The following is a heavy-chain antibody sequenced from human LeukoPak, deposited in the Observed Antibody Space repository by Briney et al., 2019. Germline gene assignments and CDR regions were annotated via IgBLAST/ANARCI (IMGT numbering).Heavy chain of an antibody. J-gene: IGHJ4*02. D-gene: IGHD2-15*01. CDR1: GGSISSYY. V-gene: IGHV4-59*12. CDR2: IYYSGST. CDR3: ARDQACSGGSCYSDY. Sequence: SETLSLACTVSGGSISSYYWSWIRQPPGKGLEWIGYIYYSGSTNYNPSLKSRVTISVDTSKNRFSLKLSSVTAADTAVYYCARDQACSGGSCYSDYWGQGTLVTVSS.